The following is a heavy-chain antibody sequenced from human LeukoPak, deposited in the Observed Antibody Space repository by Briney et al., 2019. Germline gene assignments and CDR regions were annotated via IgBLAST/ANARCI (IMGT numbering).Heavy chain of an antibody. J-gene: IGHJ6*02. Sequence: GRSLRLSCAASGFTVSSNYMSWVRQAPGKGLEWVSVIHSGGSTYYADSVKGRFTISRDNSKNTLYLQMNSLRAEDTAVYYCAREIVGATGYYYYGMDVWGQGTTVTVSS. CDR3: AREIVGATGYYYYGMDV. CDR2: IHSGGST. CDR1: GFTVSSNY. V-gene: IGHV3-66*01. D-gene: IGHD1-26*01.